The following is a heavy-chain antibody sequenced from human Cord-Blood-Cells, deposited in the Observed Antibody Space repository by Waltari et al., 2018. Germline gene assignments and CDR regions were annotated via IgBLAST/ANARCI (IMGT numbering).Heavy chain of an antibody. J-gene: IGHJ3*02. CDR3: ATGARRVGDAFDI. D-gene: IGHD1-26*01. Sequence: QLQLQESRPGLVKPSETLSLTCTVSGGSISSSSYYWGWIRQPPGKGLEWIGSIYYSGSTYYNPSPKSRVTISVDTSKNQFSLKLSSVTAADTAVYYCATGARRVGDAFDIWGQGTMVTVSS. CDR1: GGSISSSSYY. V-gene: IGHV4-39*01. CDR2: IYYSGST.